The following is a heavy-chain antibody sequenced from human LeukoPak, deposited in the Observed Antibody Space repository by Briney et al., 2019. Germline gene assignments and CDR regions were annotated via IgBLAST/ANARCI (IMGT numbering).Heavy chain of an antibody. CDR1: GGSISSSNW. D-gene: IGHD3-10*01. Sequence: SGTLSLTCAVSGGSISSSNWWSWVRQPPGKGLEWIGEIYHSGSTNYNPSLKSRVTISVDKSKNQFSLKLSSVTAADTAVYYCARDWAGRGLLWFGELSYYYYGMDVWGKGTTVTASS. J-gene: IGHJ6*04. CDR3: ARDWAGRGLLWFGELSYYYYGMDV. V-gene: IGHV4-4*02. CDR2: IYHSGST.